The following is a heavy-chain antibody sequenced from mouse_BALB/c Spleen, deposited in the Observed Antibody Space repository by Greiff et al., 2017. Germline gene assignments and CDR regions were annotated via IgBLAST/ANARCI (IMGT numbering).Heavy chain of an antibody. Sequence: VHVKQSGAELVKPGASVKLSCTASGFNIKDTYMHWVKQRPEQGLEWIGRIDPANGNTKYDPKFQGKATITADTSSNTAYLQLSSLTSEDTAVYYCASELRSHWGQGTTLTVSS. D-gene: IGHD1-1*01. CDR1: GFNIKDTY. J-gene: IGHJ2*01. CDR2: IDPANGNT. CDR3: ASELRSH. V-gene: IGHV14-3*02.